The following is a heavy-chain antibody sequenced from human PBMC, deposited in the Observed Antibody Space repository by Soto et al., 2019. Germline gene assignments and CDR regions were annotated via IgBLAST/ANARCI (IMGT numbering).Heavy chain of an antibody. CDR2: LSYDGSIQ. CDR1: GFTLSHHG. J-gene: IGHJ6*02. D-gene: IGHD5-18*01. Sequence: PGGSLSLSCEASGFTLSHHGMHWVRQAPGTGLEWVAGLSYDGSIQYYADSVKDRFTVSRDNSKNTLYLQMHSLRAEDAAIFYCAKWDTHGIIPPTVGGNYYYYDIDVWGQGTRVTVSS. CDR3: AKWDTHGIIPPTVGGNYYYYDIDV. V-gene: IGHV3-30*18.